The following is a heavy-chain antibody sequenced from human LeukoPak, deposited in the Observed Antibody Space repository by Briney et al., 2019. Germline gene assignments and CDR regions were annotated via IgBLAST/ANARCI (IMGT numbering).Heavy chain of an antibody. V-gene: IGHV6-1*01. CDR1: GDSVSSSTAA. J-gene: IGHJ4*02. Sequence: SQTLSLTCAISGDSVSSSTAAWNWVRRSPSRGLEWLGRTYYRSKWYSDYAVSVRGRITINPDTSKNQFSLQLSSVTPEDTAVYYCARYPTGWYLDYWGQGTLVTVSS. CDR2: TYYRSKWYS. D-gene: IGHD6-19*01. CDR3: ARYPTGWYLDY.